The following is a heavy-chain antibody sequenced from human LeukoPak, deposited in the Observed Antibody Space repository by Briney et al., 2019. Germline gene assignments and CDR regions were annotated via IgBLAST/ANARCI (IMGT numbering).Heavy chain of an antibody. Sequence: GESLKISCKGSGYSFTTYWIGWVRQMPGQGPAWMGIIYPGDSDSRYSVSFQGPVTFSADKPISTAYMQWSSLKASDTFFFQAEDGIRYCSSTSCYVVDYWGQGTLVTVSS. J-gene: IGHJ4*02. V-gene: IGHV5-51*04. D-gene: IGHD2-2*01. CDR3: EDGIRYCSSTSCYVVDY. CDR2: IYPGDSDS. CDR1: GYSFTTYW.